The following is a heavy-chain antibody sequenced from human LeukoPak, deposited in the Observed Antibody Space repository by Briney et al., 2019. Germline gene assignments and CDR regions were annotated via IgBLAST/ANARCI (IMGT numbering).Heavy chain of an antibody. Sequence: GRSLRLSCAASGFTFSSYGMHWVRQAPGKGLEWVAVIWYDGSNKYYADSVKGRFTISRDNSKNTLYPQMNSLRAEDTAVYYCARSPGIDYYYYMDVWGKGTTVTVSS. CDR3: ARSPGIDYYYYMDV. J-gene: IGHJ6*03. D-gene: IGHD3-10*01. CDR1: GFTFSSYG. CDR2: IWYDGSNK. V-gene: IGHV3-33*01.